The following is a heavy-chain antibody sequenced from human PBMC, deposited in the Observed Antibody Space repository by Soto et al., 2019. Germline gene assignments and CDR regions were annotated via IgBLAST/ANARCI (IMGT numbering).Heavy chain of an antibody. CDR3: ARVPNKERIHFRIAAAGTNYMDV. Sequence: ASVKVSCKASGYTFTSYGISWVRQAPGQGLEWMGWISAYNGNTNYAQKLQGRVTMTTDTSTSTAYMELRSLRSDDTAVYYCARVPNKERIHFRIAAAGTNYMDVWGKGTTVTVSS. CDR2: ISAYNGNT. D-gene: IGHD6-13*01. CDR1: GYTFTSYG. J-gene: IGHJ6*03. V-gene: IGHV1-18*01.